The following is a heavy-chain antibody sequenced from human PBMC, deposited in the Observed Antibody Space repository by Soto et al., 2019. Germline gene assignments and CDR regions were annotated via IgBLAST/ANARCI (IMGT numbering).Heavy chain of an antibody. CDR2: INHSGST. D-gene: IGHD3-16*01. CDR1: GGSFSGYY. V-gene: IGHV4-34*01. Sequence: PSENLSLTCAVYGGSFSGYYWRWVRQPPGKGLEWIGEINHSGSTNYNPSLKSRVTISVDTSKNQFSMKLSSVTAADTAVYYCERGQRCLHLRVFAFWAQGTMVPVS. CDR3: ERGQRCLHLRVFAF. J-gene: IGHJ4*02.